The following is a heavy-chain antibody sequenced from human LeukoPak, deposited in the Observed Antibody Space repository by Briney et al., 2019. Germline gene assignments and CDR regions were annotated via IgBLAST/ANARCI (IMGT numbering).Heavy chain of an antibody. D-gene: IGHD1-26*01. CDR1: GGSISSYY. Sequence: SETLSLTCTVSGGSISSYYWSWLRQPPGKGLEWIGYIYYSGSTNYNPSLKSRVTISVDTSKNQFSLQLNSVTPEDTAVYYCARVNSAVGATPGRYYFDYWGQGTLVTVSS. CDR3: ARVNSAVGATPGRYYFDY. CDR2: IYYSGST. V-gene: IGHV4-59*12. J-gene: IGHJ4*02.